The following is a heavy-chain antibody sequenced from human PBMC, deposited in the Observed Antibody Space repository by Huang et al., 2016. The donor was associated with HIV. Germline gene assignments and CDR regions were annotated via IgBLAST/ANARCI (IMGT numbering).Heavy chain of an antibody. J-gene: IGHJ4*02. CDR3: GRGGSYLAGPD. V-gene: IGHV1-18*01. CDR2: ISSFNGDT. Sequence: QVQLVQSGAEVKKPGASMKVSCQAYGFSFTTYVITWVRQAPGHGLEWMGWISSFNGDTNYAQNLQNRVTMTTDTSTSTAYLELRSLTSDDTAVYYCGRGGSYLAGPDWGQGTLVTVSS. CDR1: GFSFTTYV. D-gene: IGHD3-10*01.